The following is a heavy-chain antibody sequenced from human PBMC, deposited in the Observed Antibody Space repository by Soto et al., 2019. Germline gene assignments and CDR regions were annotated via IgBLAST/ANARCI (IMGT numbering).Heavy chain of an antibody. CDR3: ARAAVAAGGPFDK. CDR1: GGSFSGFF. V-gene: IGHV4-34*01. D-gene: IGHD2-15*01. CDR2: VNHGGST. J-gene: IGHJ4*02. Sequence: PSETLSLTCAVSGGSFSGFFWGWIRQPPGKGLEWIGEVNHGGSTNYNPPLKSRVTISSDTSKSHFSLTLRAVTAADTSVYCCARAAVAAGGPFDKWGQGALVTVSS.